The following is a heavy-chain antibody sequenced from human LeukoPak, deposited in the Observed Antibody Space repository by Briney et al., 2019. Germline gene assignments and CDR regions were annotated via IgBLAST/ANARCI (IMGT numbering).Heavy chain of an antibody. CDR2: ISGSGGST. Sequence: GGSLRLSCAASGFTFSSYGMSWARQAPGKGLEWVSAISGSGGSTYYADSVKGRFTISRDNSKNSLYLQMNSLRAEDTAVYYCARDRRTGIAVAGPTNWFDPWGQGTLVTVSS. D-gene: IGHD6-19*01. J-gene: IGHJ5*02. CDR1: GFTFSSYG. CDR3: ARDRRTGIAVAGPTNWFDP. V-gene: IGHV3-23*01.